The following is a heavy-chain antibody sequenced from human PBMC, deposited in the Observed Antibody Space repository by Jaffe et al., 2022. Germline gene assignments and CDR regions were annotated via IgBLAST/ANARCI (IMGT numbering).Heavy chain of an antibody. D-gene: IGHD2-8*01. Sequence: EVQLVESGGGLVQPGGSLRLSCAASGFTVSSNYMSWVRQAPGKGLEWVSVIYSGGSTYYADSVKGRFTISRDNSKNTLYLQMNSLRAEDTAVYYCARGASRDIVPFDYWGQGTLVTVSS. CDR1: GFTVSSNY. V-gene: IGHV3-66*02. CDR2: IYSGGST. CDR3: ARGASRDIVPFDY. J-gene: IGHJ4*02.